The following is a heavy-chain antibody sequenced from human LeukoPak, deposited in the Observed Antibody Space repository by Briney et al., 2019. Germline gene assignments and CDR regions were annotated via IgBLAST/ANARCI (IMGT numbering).Heavy chain of an antibody. J-gene: IGHJ4*02. Sequence: PGGSLRLSCTAAGFTFGDYAMSWFRQAPGKGVEWGVFIRSKAYGGTTEHAASVKGRFTISRDDSKSIAYLQMNSLRTEDTAVYYCTRVEEARADFDYWGQGTLVTVSS. CDR1: GFTFGDYA. CDR2: IRSKAYGGTT. V-gene: IGHV3-49*03. CDR3: TRVEEARADFDY.